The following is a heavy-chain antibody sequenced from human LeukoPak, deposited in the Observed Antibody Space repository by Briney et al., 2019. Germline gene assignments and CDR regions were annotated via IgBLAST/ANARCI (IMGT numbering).Heavy chain of an antibody. Sequence: SETLSLTCTVSGGSISSSSYYWSWIRQPPGKGLEWIGYIYYSGSTNYNPSLKSRVTISVDTSKNQFSLKLSSVTAADTAVYYCARHGVPTVTTNWFDPWGQGTLVTVSS. CDR2: IYYSGST. V-gene: IGHV4-61*05. D-gene: IGHD4-17*01. CDR1: GGSISSSSYY. J-gene: IGHJ5*02. CDR3: ARHGVPTVTTNWFDP.